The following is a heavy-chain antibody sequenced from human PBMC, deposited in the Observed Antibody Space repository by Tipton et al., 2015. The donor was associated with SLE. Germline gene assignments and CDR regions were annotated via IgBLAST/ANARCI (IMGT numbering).Heavy chain of an antibody. V-gene: IGHV3-30*12. Sequence: SLRLSCAASGFTFSSYGMHWVRQAPGKGLEWLAVISSDGRTKYYADSVKGRFTISRDNAKNSLFLQMNSLRVEDTAVYYCATSSDGVPYHWGQGALVTVSS. J-gene: IGHJ5*02. CDR2: ISSDGRTK. CDR3: ATSSDGVPYH. CDR1: GFTFSSYG. D-gene: IGHD6-25*01.